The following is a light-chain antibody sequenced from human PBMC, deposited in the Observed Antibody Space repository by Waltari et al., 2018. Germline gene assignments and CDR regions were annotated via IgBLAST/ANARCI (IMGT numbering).Light chain of an antibody. CDR2: AAS. CDR1: QLVDNF. J-gene: IGKJ2*01. CDR3: QQSYTTPYT. V-gene: IGKV1-39*01. Sequence: DIQMTQSPSSLSVSVGDRVTITCRASQLVDNFLNWYQQKPGQAPSLLIYAASSLQSGVPSRFSGRGSGTDFTLTISSLQPEDFATYYCQQSYTTPYTCGQGTRLDIK.